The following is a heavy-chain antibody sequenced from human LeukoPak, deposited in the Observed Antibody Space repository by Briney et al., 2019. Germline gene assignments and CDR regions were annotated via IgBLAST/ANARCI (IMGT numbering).Heavy chain of an antibody. Sequence: AGGSLRLSCEASGFTFSRHNMNWVRQAPGKGLEWVSYISSSSSNRYYAESVKGRFTVSRDNAKNSLYLQMNSLRDEDRAVYYCARDPTMGGAFDVWGQGTTVTVSS. V-gene: IGHV3-48*02. CDR1: GFTFSRHN. CDR3: ARDPTMGGAFDV. D-gene: IGHD3-10*01. CDR2: ISSSSSNR. J-gene: IGHJ3*01.